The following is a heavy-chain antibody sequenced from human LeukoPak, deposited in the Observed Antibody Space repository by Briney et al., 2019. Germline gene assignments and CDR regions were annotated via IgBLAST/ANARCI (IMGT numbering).Heavy chain of an antibody. CDR1: GFTVSRSY. J-gene: IGHJ4*02. D-gene: IGHD1-14*01. Sequence: GGSLRLSCAASGFTVSRSYMIWARQAPGKGLEWVSVIYSGGTTYYADSVKGRFTISRDNSKNTLHLQMNSLRAEDTAVYYCVRIIYFDYWGQGTLVTVSS. CDR2: IYSGGTT. V-gene: IGHV3-53*01. CDR3: VRIIYFDY.